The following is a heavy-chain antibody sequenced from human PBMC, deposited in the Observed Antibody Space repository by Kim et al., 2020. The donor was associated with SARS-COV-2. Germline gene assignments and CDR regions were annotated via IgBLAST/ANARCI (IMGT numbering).Heavy chain of an antibody. Sequence: IPSFQGHVTISADKSISTAYLQWSSLKASDTAMYYCARHGLLWFGESSDYWGQGTLVTVSS. V-gene: IGHV5-10-1*01. J-gene: IGHJ4*02. CDR3: ARHGLLWFGESSDY. D-gene: IGHD3-10*01.